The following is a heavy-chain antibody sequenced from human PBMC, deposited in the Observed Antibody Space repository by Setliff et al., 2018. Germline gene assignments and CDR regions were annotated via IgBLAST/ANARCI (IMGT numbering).Heavy chain of an antibody. V-gene: IGHV4-61*09. J-gene: IGHJ6*03. CDR3: ARSRGVCTNGVCYTSYFYMDV. CDR1: GDSISSRPFY. Sequence: SETLSLTCTVSGDSISSRPFYWSWIRQPAGKGPEWIGHIYASWSTNYNPSLNSRVTISGDTSKNQFSLRLDSVTAADTAVYFCARSRGVCTNGVCYTSYFYMDVWGKGTTVTVSS. CDR2: IYASWST. D-gene: IGHD2-8*01.